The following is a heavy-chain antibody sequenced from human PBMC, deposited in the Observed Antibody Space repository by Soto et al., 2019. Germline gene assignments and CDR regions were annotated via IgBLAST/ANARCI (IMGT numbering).Heavy chain of an antibody. CDR1: GYTFTSYG. V-gene: IGHV1-18*01. J-gene: IGHJ5*02. CDR2: ISAYNGNT. D-gene: IGHD6-13*01. CDR3: ARFIMKKIEAGGRIGNFDP. Sequence: ASVKVSCKASGYTFTSYGISWVRQAPGQGLEWMGWISAYNGNTNYAQKLQGRVTMTTETSTSTAYMELRRLRSDDTAVYYCARFIMKKIEAGGRIGNFDPWGQRTLATVSS.